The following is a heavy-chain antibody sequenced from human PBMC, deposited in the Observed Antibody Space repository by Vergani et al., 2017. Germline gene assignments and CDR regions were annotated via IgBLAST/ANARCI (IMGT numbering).Heavy chain of an antibody. J-gene: IGHJ4*02. CDR3: ARDSTYCGGDCYSGDY. CDR2: IIPILGIA. Sequence: QVQLVQSGAEVKKPGSSVKVSCKASEGTFSSYTISWGRRAPGQGLEWMGRIIPILGIANYAQKFKGRVTITADKSTSTAYMELSSLGSEDTAVYYCARDSTYCGGDCYSGDYWGQGTLVTVSS. D-gene: IGHD2-21*02. V-gene: IGHV1-69*08. CDR1: EGTFSSYT.